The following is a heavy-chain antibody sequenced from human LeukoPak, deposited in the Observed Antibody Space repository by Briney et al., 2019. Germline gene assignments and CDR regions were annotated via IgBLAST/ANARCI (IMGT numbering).Heavy chain of an antibody. Sequence: ASVKVSCKASGGTFSSDPISWVRQAPGQGLEWMGGIIPIFGRTKNAQKFQGGVTITADESTSTAYMELSSLRSEDTAVYYCASGQYYYDGNGYYTLDFWGRGTLVTVSA. CDR1: GGTFSSDP. V-gene: IGHV1-69*13. D-gene: IGHD3-22*01. CDR3: ASGQYYYDGNGYYTLDF. J-gene: IGHJ4*02. CDR2: IIPIFGRT.